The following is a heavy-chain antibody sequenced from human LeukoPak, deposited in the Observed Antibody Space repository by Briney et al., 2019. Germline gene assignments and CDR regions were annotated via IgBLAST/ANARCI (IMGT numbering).Heavy chain of an antibody. CDR1: GYTFTSYY. CDR3: AREAYSSGWQSRDAFDP. V-gene: IGHV1-46*01. Sequence: GASVKVSCKASGYTFTSYYMHWVRQAPGQGLEWXXXXXPSGGSTSYAQKFQGRVTMTRDTSTSTVYMELSSLRSEDTAVYYCAREAYSSGWQSRDAFDPWGQGTLVTVSS. J-gene: IGHJ5*02. CDR2: XXPSGGST. D-gene: IGHD6-19*01.